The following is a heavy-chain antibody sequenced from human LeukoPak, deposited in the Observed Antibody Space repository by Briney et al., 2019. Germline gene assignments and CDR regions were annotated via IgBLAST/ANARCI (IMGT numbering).Heavy chain of an antibody. J-gene: IGHJ4*02. Sequence: GGSLRLSCAASGFTFSSYAMSGVRQAPGKGLEWVSAIRGSGGSTYYADSVKGRFTISRDNSKNTLYLQMKSLRAEDTAVYYCAKEREGEVDYWGQGTLVTVSS. CDR2: IRGSGGST. D-gene: IGHD2-21*01. V-gene: IGHV3-23*01. CDR1: GFTFSSYA. CDR3: AKEREGEVDY.